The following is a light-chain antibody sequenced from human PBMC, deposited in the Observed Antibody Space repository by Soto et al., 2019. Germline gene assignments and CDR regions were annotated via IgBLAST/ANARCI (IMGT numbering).Light chain of an antibody. CDR3: QQSYSPPRT. CDR1: QSVRTD. Sequence: DIQMTQSPSSLSASIGDRVTITCRARQSVRTDLNWYHQKPGKAPELLIYAASSLQAGVPSRFSGSGSGTDFTLTISSLHPEDFGDYYCQQSYSPPRTFGQGTNLEIK. CDR2: AAS. J-gene: IGKJ2*01. V-gene: IGKV1-39*01.